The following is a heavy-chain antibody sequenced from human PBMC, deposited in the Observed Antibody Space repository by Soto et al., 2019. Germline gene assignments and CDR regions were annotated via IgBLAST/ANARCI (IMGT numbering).Heavy chain of an antibody. V-gene: IGHV3-48*03. D-gene: IGHD3-3*01. CDR3: ARGSYPRSGYFDY. J-gene: IGHJ4*02. CDR1: GLTFSRYE. CDR2: ISSGSSTI. Sequence: GGSLRLSCAASGLTFSRYEMNWVRQAPGKGLEWISYISSGSSTIHYADSVKGRFTISRDNAKSSVYLQMNSLRVEDTALYYCARGSYPRSGYFDYWGQGPLVTVSP.